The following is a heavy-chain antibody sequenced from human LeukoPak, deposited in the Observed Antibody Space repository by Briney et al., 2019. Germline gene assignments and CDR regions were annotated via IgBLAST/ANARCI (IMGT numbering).Heavy chain of an antibody. V-gene: IGHV4-59*01. CDR3: ARGRSNYYGMDV. Sequence: NASETLSLTCSVSDGSINSYYWNCIRRPPGKGLEWIGYIYYNGNTNYSPSLKSRVTMSVDTSKNLFSLKVSSVTAADTAVYYCARGRSNYYGMDVWGQGTTVTVSS. CDR2: IYYNGNT. CDR1: DGSINSYY. J-gene: IGHJ6*02. D-gene: IGHD1-26*01.